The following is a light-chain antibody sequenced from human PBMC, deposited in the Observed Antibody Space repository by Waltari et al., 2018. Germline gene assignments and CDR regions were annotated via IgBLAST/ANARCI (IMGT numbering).Light chain of an antibody. CDR3: QQYYSTPPYT. J-gene: IGKJ2*01. Sequence: DIVMTQPPDSLAVSLAERATINCKSSQSLLYSSNNKNYLAWYQQKPGQPPKLLIYWASTRESGVPDRFSGSGSGTDFTLTISSLQAEDVAVYYCQQYYSTPPYTFGQGTKLEIK. CDR1: QSLLYSSNNKNY. V-gene: IGKV4-1*01. CDR2: WAS.